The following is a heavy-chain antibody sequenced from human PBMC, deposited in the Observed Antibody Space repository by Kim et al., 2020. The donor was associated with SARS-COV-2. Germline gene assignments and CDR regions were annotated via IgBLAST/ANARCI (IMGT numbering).Heavy chain of an antibody. CDR2: IYPGDSDT. D-gene: IGHD3-22*01. CDR3: ARSATDYYDSSGLGAFDI. V-gene: IGHV5-51*01. J-gene: IGHJ3*02. Sequence: GESLKISCKGSGYSFTSYWIGWVRQMPGKGLEWMGIIYPGDSDTRYSPSFQGQVTISADKSISTAYLQWSSLKASDTAMYYCARSATDYYDSSGLGAFDIWGQGTMVTVSS. CDR1: GYSFTSYW.